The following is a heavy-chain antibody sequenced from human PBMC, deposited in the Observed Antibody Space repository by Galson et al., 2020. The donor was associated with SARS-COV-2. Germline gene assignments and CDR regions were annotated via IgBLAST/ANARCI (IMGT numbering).Heavy chain of an antibody. D-gene: IGHD3-16*01. CDR2: INSDGSSA. V-gene: IGHV3-74*01. CDR3: AREGEDTWYDYVMDA. Sequence: QAGGSLRLSCAASGFTFRTYWMHWVRQVSGKGLEWVSRINSDGSSAIYADSVKGRFTISRDNAKNTLYLHMNSLRVDDTAVYYCAREGEDTWYDYVMDAWGQGTTVTVSS. CDR1: GFTFRTYW. J-gene: IGHJ6*02.